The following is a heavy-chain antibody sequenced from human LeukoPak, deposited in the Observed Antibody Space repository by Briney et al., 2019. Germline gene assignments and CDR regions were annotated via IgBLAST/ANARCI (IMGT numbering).Heavy chain of an antibody. CDR3: SKCIVVVPAVQSGLDY. CDR1: GFTFCSDA. Sequence: PGGALRLSCTDSGFTFCSDAVSWGRHAPGEGGWCVSDIFGGGGRTYYAESVKGGVTLSRENSKNTRYLRINSLRAAGTALYISSKCIVVVPAVQSGLDYWGQGTLVTVSS. V-gene: IGHV3-23*01. D-gene: IGHD2-2*01. J-gene: IGHJ4*02. CDR2: IFGGGGRT.